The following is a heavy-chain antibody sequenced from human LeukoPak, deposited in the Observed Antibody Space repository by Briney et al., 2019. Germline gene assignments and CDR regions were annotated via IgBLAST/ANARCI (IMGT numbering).Heavy chain of an antibody. Sequence: GGSLRLSCAASGFTFIAYGMQWVRQAPGKGLVWVSRINPDGTSTSYADSVKGRFTVSRDNAKNTLYLQVNSLRAEDTAVYFCTRELPREVTLDFWGRGTLVIVSS. CDR3: TRELPREVTLDF. CDR1: GFTFIAYG. CDR2: INPDGTST. D-gene: IGHD2-21*02. J-gene: IGHJ4*01. V-gene: IGHV3-74*01.